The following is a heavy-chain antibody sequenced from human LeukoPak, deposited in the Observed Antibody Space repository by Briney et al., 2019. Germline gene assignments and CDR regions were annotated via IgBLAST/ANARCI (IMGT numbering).Heavy chain of an antibody. V-gene: IGHV3-74*01. J-gene: IGHJ3*02. CDR3: ARATLNTRNAFDI. CDR2: IKSDGSST. Sequence: GGSLILSCAASKFTFSSYWMHWVRQAPGKGLVWVSRIKSDGSSTYYADSVKGRFTISRDNAKNTLYLQMNSLRAEDTAVYYCARATLNTRNAFDIWGQGTMVTVSS. D-gene: IGHD2-15*01. CDR1: KFTFSSYW.